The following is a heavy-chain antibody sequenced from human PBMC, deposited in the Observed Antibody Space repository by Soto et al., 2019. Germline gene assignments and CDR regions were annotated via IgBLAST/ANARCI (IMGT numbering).Heavy chain of an antibody. J-gene: IGHJ4*02. CDR2: ITPMFGTP. CDR3: ASSGSSAAYFDY. D-gene: IGHD3-10*01. CDR1: GGTFSRYT. V-gene: IGHV1-69*01. Sequence: QVQLVQSGAEVKKPGSSVKVSCKASGGTFSRYTITWVRQAPGQGLEWMGGITPMFGTPNYAQKFQGRVTITADESTSTAYMELSSLRSEDTAMYYCASSGSSAAYFDYWGQGTLVTVSS.